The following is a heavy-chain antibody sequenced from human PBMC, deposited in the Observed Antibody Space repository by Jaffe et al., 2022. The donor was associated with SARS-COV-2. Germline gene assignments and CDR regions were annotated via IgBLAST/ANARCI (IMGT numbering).Heavy chain of an antibody. Sequence: EVQLLESGGGLVQPGGSLRLSCAASGFTFSSYAMSWVRQAPGKGLEWVSAISGSGGSTYYADSVKGRFTISRDNSKNTLYLQMNSLRAEDTAVYYCAKLWAPDQSGYDPYYYYYGMDVWGQGTTVTVSS. D-gene: IGHD5-12*01. V-gene: IGHV3-23*01. CDR2: ISGSGGST. CDR3: AKLWAPDQSGYDPYYYYYGMDV. CDR1: GFTFSSYA. J-gene: IGHJ6*02.